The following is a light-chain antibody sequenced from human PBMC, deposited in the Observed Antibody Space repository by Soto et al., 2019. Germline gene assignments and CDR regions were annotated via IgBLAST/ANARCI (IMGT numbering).Light chain of an antibody. CDR3: EQYNNWPRT. CDR1: QSVSSN. J-gene: IGKJ1*01. Sequence: EIVMTQSPATLSVSPGERATLSCRASQSVSSNLAWYQQKPGQAPRLLIYGASTRATGIPARFSGSGSGTDFTLNPRSPQSEDFTVYYCEQYNNWPRTFGQGTKVEIK. V-gene: IGKV3-15*01. CDR2: GAS.